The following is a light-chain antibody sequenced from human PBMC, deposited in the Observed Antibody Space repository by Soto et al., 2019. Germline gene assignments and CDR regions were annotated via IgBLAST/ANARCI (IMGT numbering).Light chain of an antibody. CDR1: QGISSY. CDR2: AAS. V-gene: IGKV1-9*01. Sequence: DIQLTQSPSFLSASVGDRVTIICWASQGISSYFVWYQKKPGKAPKLLIYAASTLQSGVPSRFSGGESGTEFTLTISSLQPEDFATYYCQLLNSYPFTVGGGTEVEIK. J-gene: IGKJ4*01. CDR3: QLLNSYPFT.